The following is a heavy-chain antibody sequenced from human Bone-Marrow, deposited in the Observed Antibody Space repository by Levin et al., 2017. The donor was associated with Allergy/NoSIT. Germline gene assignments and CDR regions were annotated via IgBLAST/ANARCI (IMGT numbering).Heavy chain of an antibody. Sequence: RAGGSLRLSCAASGFTFSTYTMTWVRQAPGKGLDWVSSVSSRSTLIRYGDSVKDRFTISRDNAKNSLYLQMNSLRPDDTAVYYCGRVVDQFGSGTSGQGVDYWGQGTLVTVSS. CDR1: GFTFSTYT. J-gene: IGHJ4*02. D-gene: IGHD3-10*01. CDR3: GRVVDQFGSGTSGQGVDY. CDR2: VSSRSTLI. V-gene: IGHV3-21*01.